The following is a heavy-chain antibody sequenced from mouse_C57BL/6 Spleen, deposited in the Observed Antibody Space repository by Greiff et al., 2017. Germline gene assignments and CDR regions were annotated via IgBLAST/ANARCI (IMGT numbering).Heavy chain of an antibody. CDR3: AITTVPYLDY. CDR2: IDPSDSYT. D-gene: IGHD1-1*01. CDR1: GYTFTSYW. Sequence: QVQLQQPGAELVMPGASVKLSCKASGYTFTSYWMHWVKQRPGQGLEWIGEIDPSDSYTNYNQKFKGKSTLTVDKSSSTAYMQLSSLTSEDSAVYYCAITTVPYLDYWGQGTTLTVSS. V-gene: IGHV1-69*01. J-gene: IGHJ2*01.